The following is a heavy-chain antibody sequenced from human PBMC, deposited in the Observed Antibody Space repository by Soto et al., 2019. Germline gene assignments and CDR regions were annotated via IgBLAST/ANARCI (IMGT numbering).Heavy chain of an antibody. Sequence: QVQLVESGGGVVQPGTSLRLSCAASGFTLSRHGMHWVRQAPGKGLEWVAILWNDGNTKYYADSVQGRFDISRDSSKNTLYLQINSLRVEDTAVYYCARDYGDRGYDSWGQGTLVTVSS. CDR2: LWNDGNTK. J-gene: IGHJ4*02. CDR3: ARDYGDRGYDS. V-gene: IGHV3-33*01. CDR1: GFTLSRHG. D-gene: IGHD3-22*01.